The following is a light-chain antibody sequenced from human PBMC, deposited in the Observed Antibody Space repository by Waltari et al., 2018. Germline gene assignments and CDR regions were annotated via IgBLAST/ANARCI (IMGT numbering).Light chain of an antibody. CDR3: SSRNGRANQVV. CDR2: GKD. J-gene: IGLJ3*02. V-gene: IGLV3-19*01. Sequence: SSELTQDPAVSVALGQQVRITCQGDSLRTSYASWYQLKPGQAPVLVIYGKDKRPSGIPDRISGYSSGATSSLTITGAQAEDEADYYCSSRNGRANQVVFAGGTKVTVL. CDR1: SLRTSY.